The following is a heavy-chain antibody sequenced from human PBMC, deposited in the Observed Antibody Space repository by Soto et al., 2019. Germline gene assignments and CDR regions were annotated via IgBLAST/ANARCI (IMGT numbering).Heavy chain of an antibody. Sequence: GGSLRLSCAASGFTFSSYGMHWVRQAPGKGLEWVAVISYDGSNKYYADSVKGRFTISRDNSKNTLYLQMNSLRAEDTAVYYCAKDHKNFWSGYPYIGYWGQGTLVTVSS. CDR3: AKDHKNFWSGYPYIGY. J-gene: IGHJ4*02. CDR1: GFTFSSYG. D-gene: IGHD3-3*01. V-gene: IGHV3-30*18. CDR2: ISYDGSNK.